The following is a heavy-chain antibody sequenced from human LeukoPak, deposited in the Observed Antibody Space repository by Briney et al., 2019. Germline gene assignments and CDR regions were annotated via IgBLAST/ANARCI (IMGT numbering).Heavy chain of an antibody. D-gene: IGHD3-22*01. V-gene: IGHV3-23*01. J-gene: IGHJ4*02. CDR2: ISGSGGST. CDR3: AKTYDSSGYYYSDY. Sequence: GGSLRLSCAASGFTFSSYAMSWVRQAPGKGLEWVSAISGSGGSTYYADSVKGRFTISRDNSKDTLYLQMNSLRAEDTAVYYCAKTYDSSGYYYSDYWGQGTLVTVSS. CDR1: GFTFSSYA.